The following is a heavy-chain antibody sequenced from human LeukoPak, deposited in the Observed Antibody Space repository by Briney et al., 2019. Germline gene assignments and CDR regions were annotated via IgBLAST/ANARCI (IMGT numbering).Heavy chain of an antibody. V-gene: IGHV3-7*05. CDR3: ASQVTIFGGGKYFDY. Sequence: GGSLRLSCAASGSTFSYYWMTWVRQAPGKGLEWVANINEEGSEKYYVDSVKGRFTISRDNAKNSLYLHMNSLRAEDTAVYYCASQVTIFGGGKYFDYWGQGTLVTVSS. J-gene: IGHJ4*02. D-gene: IGHD3-3*01. CDR2: INEEGSEK. CDR1: GSTFSYYW.